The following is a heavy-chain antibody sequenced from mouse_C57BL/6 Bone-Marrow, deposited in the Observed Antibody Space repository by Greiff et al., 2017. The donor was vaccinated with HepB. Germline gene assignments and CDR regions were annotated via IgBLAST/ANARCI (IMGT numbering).Heavy chain of an antibody. D-gene: IGHD2-3*01. CDR3: ARRSPIYDGYSAWFAY. CDR2: IYPGSGST. J-gene: IGHJ3*01. CDR1: GYTFTSYW. V-gene: IGHV1-55*01. Sequence: QVQLQQPGAELVKPGASVKMSCKASGYTFTSYWITWVKQRPGQGLEWIGDIYPGSGSTNYNEKFKSKATLTVDTSSSTAYMQLSSLTSEDSAVYYCARRSPIYDGYSAWFAYWGQGTLVTVSA.